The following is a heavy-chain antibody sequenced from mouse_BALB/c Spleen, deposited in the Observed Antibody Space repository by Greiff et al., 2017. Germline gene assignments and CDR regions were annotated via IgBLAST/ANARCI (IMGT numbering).Heavy chain of an antibody. D-gene: IGHD2-1*01. CDR1: GYSITSDYA. V-gene: IGHV3-2*02. CDR2: ISYSGST. J-gene: IGHJ4*01. Sequence: EVQLQQSGPGLVKPSQSLSLTCTVTGYSITSDYAWNWIRQFPGNKLEWMSYISYSGSTSYNPSLKSRISITRDTSKNQFFLQLNSVTTEDTATYYCARYGNDYYAMDYWGQGTSVTVSS. CDR3: ARYGNDYYAMDY.